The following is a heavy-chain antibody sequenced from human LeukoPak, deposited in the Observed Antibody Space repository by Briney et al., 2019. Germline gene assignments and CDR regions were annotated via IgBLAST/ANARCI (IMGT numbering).Heavy chain of an antibody. CDR2: MYTSGSA. CDR1: GNCTSGCY. V-gene: IGHV4-4*07. D-gene: IGHD2-2*01. CDR3: ATERSRGLAL. J-gene: IGHJ5*02. Sequence: PSETLSLTCTVPGNCTSGCYWSWIRQPAGKGLEWIGRMYTSGSANYNPSLKSRVTMSLDTSKKLFSLQMSSVTAADTAIYYCATERSRGLALWGQGALVIVSS.